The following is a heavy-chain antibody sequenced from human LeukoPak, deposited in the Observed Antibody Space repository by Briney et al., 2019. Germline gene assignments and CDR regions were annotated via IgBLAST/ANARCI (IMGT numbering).Heavy chain of an antibody. Sequence: GGSLRLSCAASGFTFNTYAMSWVRQAPWERLQWVSGISDSGGNTYYADSVRGRFTISRDNSKNTLYLQMNSLRAEDTAVYYCAKTSSGYYLGLGDYWGQGTLVTVSS. D-gene: IGHD3-22*01. J-gene: IGHJ4*02. V-gene: IGHV3-23*01. CDR3: AKTSSGYYLGLGDY. CDR2: ISDSGGNT. CDR1: GFTFNTYA.